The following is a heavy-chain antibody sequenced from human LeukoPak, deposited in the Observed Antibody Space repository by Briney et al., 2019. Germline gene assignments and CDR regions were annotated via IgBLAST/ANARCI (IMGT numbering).Heavy chain of an antibody. Sequence: PGRSLRLSCAASGFTFDDYAMHWVRQAPGKGLEWVSGISWNSGSIGYADSVKGRFTISRDNAKNSLYLQMNSLRAEDMALYYCGRVRISAARGYMDVWGKGTTVTVSS. CDR3: GRVRISAARGYMDV. V-gene: IGHV3-9*03. CDR2: ISWNSGSI. D-gene: IGHD6-13*01. CDR1: GFTFDDYA. J-gene: IGHJ6*04.